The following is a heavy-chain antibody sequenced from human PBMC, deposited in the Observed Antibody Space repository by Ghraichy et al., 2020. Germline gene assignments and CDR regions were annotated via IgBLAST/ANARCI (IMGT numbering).Heavy chain of an antibody. J-gene: IGHJ4*02. CDR3: VKETAGGNLSFDS. CDR1: GFRFEHYT. V-gene: IGHV3-43*01. D-gene: IGHD6-13*01. CDR2: IGWSSVDT. Sequence: GGSPRLSCIASGFRFEHYTMHWVRQTPGKGLEWVALIGWSSVDTYYADSLKGRLTISRDNSKNSLYLQMDSLRVEDSALYYCVKETAGGNLSFDSWGQGTLVTVSS.